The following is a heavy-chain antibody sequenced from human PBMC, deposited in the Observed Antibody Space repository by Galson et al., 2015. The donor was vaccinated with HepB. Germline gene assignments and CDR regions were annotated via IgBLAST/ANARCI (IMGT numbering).Heavy chain of an antibody. CDR1: GGSFSGYY. CDR3: ARAGWYDILTGYPRFDY. J-gene: IGHJ4*02. D-gene: IGHD3-9*01. CDR2: INHSGST. Sequence: ETLSLTCAVYGGSFSGYYWSWIRQPPGKGLEWIGEINHSGSTNYNPSLKSRVTISVDTSKNQFSLKLSSVTAADTAVYYCARAGWYDILTGYPRFDYWGQGTLVTVSS. V-gene: IGHV4-34*01.